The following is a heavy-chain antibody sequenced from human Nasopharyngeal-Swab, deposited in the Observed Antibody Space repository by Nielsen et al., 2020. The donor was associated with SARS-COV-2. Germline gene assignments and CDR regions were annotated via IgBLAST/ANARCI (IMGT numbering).Heavy chain of an antibody. CDR3: ARGGAAAEGYYGMDV. Sequence: GGSLRLSCAASGFTFSSYWMHWVRQAPGKGLVWVSRINSDGSSTSYADSVKGRFTISRDNAKNTLYLQMNSLRAEDTAVYYCARGGAAAEGYYGMDVWGQGTTVTSP. CDR1: GFTFSSYW. J-gene: IGHJ6*02. D-gene: IGHD6-13*01. CDR2: INSDGSST. V-gene: IGHV3-74*01.